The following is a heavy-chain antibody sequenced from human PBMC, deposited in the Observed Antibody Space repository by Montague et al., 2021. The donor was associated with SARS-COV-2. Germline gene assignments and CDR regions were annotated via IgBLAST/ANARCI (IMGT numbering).Heavy chain of an antibody. CDR3: ARDLSRAFCEGDSCYSENWFAP. D-gene: IGHD2-21*02. J-gene: IGHJ5*02. CDR2: VYFPGSV. V-gene: IGHV4-59*01. Sequence: SETLSLTCTVSGDSITSYYWTWIRQPPGKGLEWIGYVYFPGSVKYNPSLNSRVTMSIDMSKNQFSLELTSVTAADTAIYYCARDLSRAFCEGDSCYSENWFAPWGQGTLVTVSS. CDR1: GDSITSYY.